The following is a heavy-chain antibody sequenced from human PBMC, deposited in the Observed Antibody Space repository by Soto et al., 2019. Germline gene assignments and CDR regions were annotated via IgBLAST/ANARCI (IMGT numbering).Heavy chain of an antibody. D-gene: IGHD1-26*01. CDR3: TRGEDSPPFDY. J-gene: IGHJ4*02. CDR2: ISTYNGNT. V-gene: IGHV1-18*01. CDR1: GYTFTNYG. Sequence: QVQLVQSGAEVKKPGASVKVSCQASGYTFTNYGFNWVRQAPGQGLEWMGWISTYNGNTKSAENLLDRITLTTDTSTGTAYMELRSLRSDDTAIYYCTRGEDSPPFDYWGQGTLVFVSS.